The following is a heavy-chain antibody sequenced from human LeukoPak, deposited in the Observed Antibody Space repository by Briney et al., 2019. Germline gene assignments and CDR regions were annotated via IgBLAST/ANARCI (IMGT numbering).Heavy chain of an antibody. CDR1: GGSFSGYY. V-gene: IGHV4-34*01. CDR2: INHSGNA. J-gene: IGHJ4*02. CDR3: ARGQGTVTTH. Sequence: SETLSLTCAVSGGSFSGYYWTWIRQTPGKGLEWIGEINHSGNANYNPSLKSRVTISLGMSENHFSLKLTSVTAADTAVYYCARGQGTVTTHWGQGTLVTVSS. D-gene: IGHD4-17*01.